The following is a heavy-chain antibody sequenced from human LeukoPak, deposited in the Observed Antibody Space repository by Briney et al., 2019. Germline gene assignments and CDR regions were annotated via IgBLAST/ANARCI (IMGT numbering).Heavy chain of an antibody. J-gene: IGHJ4*02. CDR1: GFTFSSYA. V-gene: IGHV3-23*01. CDR3: ARVLTYYYDSSGYYLDY. D-gene: IGHD3-22*01. Sequence: GGSLRLSCAASGFTFSSYAMSWVRQAPGKGLEWVSAISGSGGSTYYADSVKGRFTISRDNSKNTLYLQMNSLRAEDTAVYYCARVLTYYYDSSGYYLDYWGQGTLVTVSS. CDR2: ISGSGGST.